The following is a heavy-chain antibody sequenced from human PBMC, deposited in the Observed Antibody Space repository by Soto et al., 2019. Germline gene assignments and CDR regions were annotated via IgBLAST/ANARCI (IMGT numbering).Heavy chain of an antibody. CDR3: AREGGRWSGYYRGMDV. CDR2: INSDGSST. V-gene: IGHV3-74*01. D-gene: IGHD3-3*01. CDR1: GFTFSSYW. J-gene: IGHJ6*02. Sequence: GGSLRLSCAASGFTFSSYWMHWVRQAPGKGLVWVSRINSDGSSTSYADSVKGRFTISRDNAKNTLYLQMNSLRAEDTAVYYCAREGGRWSGYYRGMDVWCQGTTVTVSS.